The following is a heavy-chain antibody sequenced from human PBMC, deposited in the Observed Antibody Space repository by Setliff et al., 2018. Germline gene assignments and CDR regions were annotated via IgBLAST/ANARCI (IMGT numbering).Heavy chain of an antibody. CDR2: MNPNSGNT. D-gene: IGHD1-26*01. J-gene: IGHJ6*03. V-gene: IGHV1-8*03. Sequence: ASVKVSCKASGYTFTSYDINWVRQATGQGLEWMGWMNPNSGNTGYAQKFQGRVTITRNTSISAAYMELSSLRSEDTAVYYCARVKVIVGATPRTYYMDVWGKGTTVTVSS. CDR1: GYTFTSYD. CDR3: ARVKVIVGATPRTYYMDV.